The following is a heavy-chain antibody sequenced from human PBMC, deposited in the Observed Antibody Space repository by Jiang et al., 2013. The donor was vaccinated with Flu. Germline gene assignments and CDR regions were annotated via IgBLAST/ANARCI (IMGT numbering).Heavy chain of an antibody. Sequence: GTENYAQKFQGRVTITADKSTNTAYMELRSVRSEDTAVYYCARLGSPTHYGVDVWGQGTTVTVSS. J-gene: IGHJ6*02. D-gene: IGHD2-15*01. CDR2: GTE. CDR3: ARLGSPTHYGVDV. V-gene: IGHV1-69*06.